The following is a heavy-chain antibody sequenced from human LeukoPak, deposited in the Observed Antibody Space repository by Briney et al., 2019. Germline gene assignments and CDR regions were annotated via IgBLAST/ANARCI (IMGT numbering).Heavy chain of an antibody. CDR2: IWFDGSDK. D-gene: IGHD3-22*01. CDR1: GFTFSSYG. J-gene: IGHJ4*02. Sequence: GGSLRLSCAASGFTFSSYGMHWVRQAPGKGLEWVAVIWFDGSDKYYADSVKGRFTISRDNSKNTLYLQMNSLRAEDTAVYYCAKDRRQRITMIVVVTAPGDYWGQGTLVTVSS. V-gene: IGHV3-30*02. CDR3: AKDRRQRITMIVVVTAPGDY.